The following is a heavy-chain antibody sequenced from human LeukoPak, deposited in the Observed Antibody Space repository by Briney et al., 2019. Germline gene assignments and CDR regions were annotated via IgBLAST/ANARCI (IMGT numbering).Heavy chain of an antibody. J-gene: IGHJ4*02. D-gene: IGHD3-10*01. V-gene: IGHV3-23*01. Sequence: GGSLRLFCAASGFTFSSYAMSWVRQAPGKGLEWVSAISGSGGSTYYADSVKGRFTISRDNSKNTLYLQMNSLRAEDTAVYYCARGGYYYGSGSYPSDYWGQGTLVTVSS. CDR3: ARGGYYYGSGSYPSDY. CDR2: ISGSGGST. CDR1: GFTFSSYA.